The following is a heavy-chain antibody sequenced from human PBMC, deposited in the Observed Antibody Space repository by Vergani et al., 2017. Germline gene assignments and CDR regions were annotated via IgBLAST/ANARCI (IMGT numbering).Heavy chain of an antibody. J-gene: IGHJ4*02. CDR3: ARGGTVVTHFDY. D-gene: IGHD4-23*01. CDR1: GGSISSGGYY. CDR2: IYYSGST. Sequence: QVQLQESGPGLVKPSQTLSLTCTVSGGSISSGGYYWSWIRQHPGKGLEWIGYIYYSGSTYYNPSLKSRVTISVDPSKNQFSLKLSSVTAADTAVYYCARGGTVVTHFDYWGQGTLVTVSS. V-gene: IGHV4-31*03.